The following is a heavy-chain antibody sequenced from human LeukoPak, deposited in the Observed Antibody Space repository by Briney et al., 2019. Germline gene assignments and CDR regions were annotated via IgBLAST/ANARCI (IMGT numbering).Heavy chain of an antibody. Sequence: PGGSLRLSCAASGFTFSSYSMNWVRQAPGKGLEWVSYISSSSSTIYYADSVKGRFTISRDNAKNSLYLQMNSLRAEDTAVYYCARDSSPTVTTTDDYWGQGTLVTVSS. V-gene: IGHV3-48*04. CDR1: GFTFSSYS. D-gene: IGHD4-17*01. CDR2: ISSSSSTI. CDR3: ARDSSPTVTTTDDY. J-gene: IGHJ4*02.